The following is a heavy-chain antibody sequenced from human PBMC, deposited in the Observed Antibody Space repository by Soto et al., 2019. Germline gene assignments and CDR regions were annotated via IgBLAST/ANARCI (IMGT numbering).Heavy chain of an antibody. Sequence: QVLLMESGGGVVQPGWSQRLSCAASGFNFSDYVVHWVRQAPGKGLEWVAIISYDGIKKYYADSLKGRSTIFRDSSKNTVDLQIYRLRDEDSAVYYCARGGSRTYSKGMDVWGPGTTVIVSS. CDR3: ARGGSRTYSKGMDV. D-gene: IGHD1-26*01. J-gene: IGHJ6*02. V-gene: IGHV3-30-3*01. CDR2: ISYDGIKK. CDR1: GFNFSDYV.